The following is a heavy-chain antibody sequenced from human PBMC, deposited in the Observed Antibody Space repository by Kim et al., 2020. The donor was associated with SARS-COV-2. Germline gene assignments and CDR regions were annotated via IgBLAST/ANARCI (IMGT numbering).Heavy chain of an antibody. J-gene: IGHJ3*02. V-gene: IGHV4-34*01. CDR3: ARGSNGDYEDAFDI. D-gene: IGHD4-17*01. CDR2: INHSGST. CDR1: GGSFSGYY. Sequence: SETLSLTCAVYGGSFSGYYWSWIRQPPGKGLEWIGEINHSGSTNYNPSLKSRVTISVDTSKNQFSLKLSSVTAADTAVYYCARGSNGDYEDAFDIWGQGTMVTVSS.